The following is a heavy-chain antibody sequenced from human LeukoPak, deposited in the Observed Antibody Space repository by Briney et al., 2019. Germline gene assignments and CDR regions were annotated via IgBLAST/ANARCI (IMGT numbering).Heavy chain of an antibody. J-gene: IGHJ4*02. Sequence: GGSLRLSCAASGFTFSSYWMHWVRQAPGKGLVWVSRINSDGSSTSYTDSVKGRFTISRDNAKNTLYLQMNSLRAEDTAVYYCARDRVPQYSSSSRPTKYWGQGTLVTVSS. CDR1: GFTFSSYW. V-gene: IGHV3-74*01. D-gene: IGHD6-6*01. CDR2: INSDGSST. CDR3: ARDRVPQYSSSSRPTKY.